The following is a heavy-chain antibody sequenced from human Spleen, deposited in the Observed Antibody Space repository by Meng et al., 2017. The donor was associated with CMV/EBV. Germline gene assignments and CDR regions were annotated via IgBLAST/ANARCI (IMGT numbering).Heavy chain of an antibody. CDR3: AGGSTRSKFDY. Sequence: GSLRLSCSVSGASMTNYYWTWIRQPPGKGLEWIGYIYYSGNTDYNPSLKTRVTIAVDTSKKQFSLKLNSVTTADTAVYFCAGGSTRSKFDYWGQGTLVTVSS. V-gene: IGHV4-59*01. D-gene: IGHD2-2*01. CDR2: IYYSGNT. CDR1: GASMTNYY. J-gene: IGHJ4*02.